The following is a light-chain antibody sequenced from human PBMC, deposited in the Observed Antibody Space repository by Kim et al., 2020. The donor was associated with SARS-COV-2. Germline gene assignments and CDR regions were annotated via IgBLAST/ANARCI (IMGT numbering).Light chain of an antibody. V-gene: IGKV3-20*01. CDR2: GAS. CDR3: QKYGRSPLT. Sequence: SPRQRATLPCPASPSVRTTSFDSYQQKPGQAPRLLIYGASSTATGIPDRFSGSGSGTDFTLTLRRLEPEDFAEYYSQKYGRSPLTFGGETTVDI. J-gene: IGKJ4*01. CDR1: PSVRTTS.